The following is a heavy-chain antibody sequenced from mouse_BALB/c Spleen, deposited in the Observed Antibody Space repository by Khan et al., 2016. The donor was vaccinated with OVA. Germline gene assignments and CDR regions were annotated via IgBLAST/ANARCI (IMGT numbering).Heavy chain of an antibody. CDR2: IHYSGST. Sequence: VQLQESGPDLVKPSQSLSLTCTVTGYSITSGYSWHWIRQFPGNKLEWMGYIHYSGSTNYNPPLNSRISITRDTSKNQFFLQLNSVTTEDTATYYGARSGTTVVAYWYFDVWGAGTTVTVSS. CDR3: ARSGTTVVAYWYFDV. J-gene: IGHJ1*01. D-gene: IGHD1-1*01. V-gene: IGHV3-1*02. CDR1: GYSITSGYS.